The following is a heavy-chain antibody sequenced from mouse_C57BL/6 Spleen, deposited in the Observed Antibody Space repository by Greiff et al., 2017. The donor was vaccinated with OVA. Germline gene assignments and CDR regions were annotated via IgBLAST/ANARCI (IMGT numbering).Heavy chain of an antibody. CDR1: GYSFTGYF. CDR3: ASHYYGSSAGYFDV. J-gene: IGHJ1*03. V-gene: IGHV1-20*01. Sequence: EVQLQQSGPELVKPGDSVKISCKASGYSFTGYFMNWVMQSHGKSLEWIGRINPYNGDTFYNQKFKGKATLTVDKSSSTAHMELRSLTSEDSAVYYCASHYYGSSAGYFDVWGTGTTVTVSS. CDR2: INPYNGDT. D-gene: IGHD1-1*01.